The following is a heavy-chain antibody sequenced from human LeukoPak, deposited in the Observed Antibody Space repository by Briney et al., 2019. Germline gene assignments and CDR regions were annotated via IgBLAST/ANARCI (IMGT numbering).Heavy chain of an antibody. CDR2: INAGNGNT. Sequence: HVASVKVSCKASGYTFTSYAMHWVRQAPGQRLEWMGWINAGNGNTKYSQKFQGRVTITRDTSASTAYMELSSLRSEDTAVYYCARAARRDGYDHWGQGTLVIVSS. V-gene: IGHV1-3*01. CDR3: ARAARRDGYDH. D-gene: IGHD5-24*01. CDR1: GYTFTSYA. J-gene: IGHJ5*02.